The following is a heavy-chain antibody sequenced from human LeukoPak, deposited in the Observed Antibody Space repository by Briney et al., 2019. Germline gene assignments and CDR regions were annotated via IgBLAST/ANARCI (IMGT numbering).Heavy chain of an antibody. CDR2: IKEDGSEK. CDR1: GFTFSTYW. Sequence: GGSLRLSCAASGFTFSTYWMSWVRQAPGKGLEWVANIKEDGSEKYYVDSVKGRFTISRDNRKNLLHLQMNSLRPDDSAVYYCAKDLGSAITSALALDVWGQGTTVTVSS. V-gene: IGHV3-7*03. D-gene: IGHD2-15*01. J-gene: IGHJ6*02. CDR3: AKDLGSAITSALALDV.